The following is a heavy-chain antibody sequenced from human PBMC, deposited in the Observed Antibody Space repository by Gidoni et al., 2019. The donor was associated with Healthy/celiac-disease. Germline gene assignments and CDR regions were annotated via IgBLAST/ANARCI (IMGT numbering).Heavy chain of an antibody. CDR2: INWNGGST. D-gene: IGHD3-22*01. V-gene: IGHV3-20*01. CDR3: ARDYYDSSGYRSNNWFDP. CDR1: GFTFDDYG. J-gene: IGHJ5*02. Sequence: EVQLVESGGGVVRPGGSLRLSCAASGFTFDDYGMSWVRQAPGKGLEWVSGINWNGGSTGYADSVKGRFTISRDNAKNSLYLQMNSLRAEDTALYHCARDYYDSSGYRSNNWFDPWGQGTLVTVSS.